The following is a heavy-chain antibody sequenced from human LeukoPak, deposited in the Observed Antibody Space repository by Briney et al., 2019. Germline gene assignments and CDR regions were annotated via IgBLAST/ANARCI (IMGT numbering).Heavy chain of an antibody. D-gene: IGHD3-10*01. J-gene: IGHJ5*02. V-gene: IGHV1-18*01. CDR2: ISAYNGNT. CDR1: GYTFTKYG. Sequence: ASVKVSCTSSGYTFTKYGINWVRQAPGQGLEWMGWISAYNGNTDYAQKFQGRVTLTTDTSTTTAYMELRSLRSDDTAVYYCARDRGGTYYYGSGSPEYNWFDPWGQGTLVTVSS. CDR3: ARDRGGTYYYGSGSPEYNWFDP.